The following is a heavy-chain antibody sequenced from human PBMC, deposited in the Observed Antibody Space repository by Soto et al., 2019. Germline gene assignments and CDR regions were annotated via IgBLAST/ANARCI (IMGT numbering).Heavy chain of an antibody. V-gene: IGHV1-2*04. CDR1: GYTFTGYY. D-gene: IGHD3-16*01. Sequence: QVQLVQSGAEVKKPGASVKVSCKASGYTFTGYYMHWVRQAPGQGRAWMGWINANSGCTNSAQKFQGWVTITSDTPISTAYMELSRLRSEDTAVYYCARGYGHGDNFSGYFDLWGRGTLVTVSS. J-gene: IGHJ2*01. CDR3: ARGYGHGDNFSGYFDL. CDR2: INANSGCT.